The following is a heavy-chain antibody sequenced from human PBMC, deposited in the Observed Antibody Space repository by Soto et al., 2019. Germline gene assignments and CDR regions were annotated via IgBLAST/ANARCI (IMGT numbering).Heavy chain of an antibody. V-gene: IGHV1-3*01. Sequence: VSVKPSCKASGYTFTSRTSCAIHLVRKAPGQRLELMGWINVGNGNTRYSQNFQGRVTITRRTSASTGYMELSSLSSEDTAVYYCALTLPSSEYYHYAMDIWGEGTTVTVYS. D-gene: IGHD2-2*01. CDR2: INVGNGNT. CDR3: ALTLPSSEYYHYAMDI. J-gene: IGHJ6*01. CDR1: GYTFTSRTSCA.